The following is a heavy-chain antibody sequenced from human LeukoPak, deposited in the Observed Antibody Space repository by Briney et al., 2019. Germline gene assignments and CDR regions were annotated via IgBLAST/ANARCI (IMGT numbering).Heavy chain of an antibody. J-gene: IGHJ4*02. V-gene: IGHV1-2*02. CDR2: INPNSGGT. D-gene: IGHD6-13*01. CDR3: ARVWSSSWYGNFDY. Sequence: GASVKVSCKASGYTFTGYYMHWVRQAPGQGLGWMGWINPNSGGTNYEQKFQGRVTMTRDTSISTAYMELSRLRSDDTAVYYCARVWSSSWYGNFDYWGQGTLVTVSS. CDR1: GYTFTGYY.